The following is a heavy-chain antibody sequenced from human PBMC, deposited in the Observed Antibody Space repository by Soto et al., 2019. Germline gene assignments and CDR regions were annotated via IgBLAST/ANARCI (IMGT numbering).Heavy chain of an antibody. CDR2: IKSKTDGGTT. Sequence: PGGSLRLSCAASGFTFSNAWMSWVRQAPGKGLEWVGRIKSKTDGGTTDYAAPVKGRFTISRDDSKSTLYLQMNSLKTEDTAVYYCTTDGIHDSSGYYYFDYWGQGTLVTVSS. V-gene: IGHV3-15*05. J-gene: IGHJ4*02. CDR1: GFTFSNAW. D-gene: IGHD3-22*01. CDR3: TTDGIHDSSGYYYFDY.